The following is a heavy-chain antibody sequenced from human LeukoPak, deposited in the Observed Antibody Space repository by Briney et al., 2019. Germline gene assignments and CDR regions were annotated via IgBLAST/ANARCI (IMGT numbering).Heavy chain of an antibody. Sequence: SVKVSCKASGGTFSSYAISWVRQAPGQGREWMGRIIPILGIANHAQKFQGRVTITADKSTSTAYMELSSLRSEDTAVYYCAREEANYYDSSGTTHWGQGTLVTVSS. CDR1: GGTFSSYA. CDR2: IIPILGIA. J-gene: IGHJ4*02. V-gene: IGHV1-69*04. D-gene: IGHD3-22*01. CDR3: AREEANYYDSSGTTH.